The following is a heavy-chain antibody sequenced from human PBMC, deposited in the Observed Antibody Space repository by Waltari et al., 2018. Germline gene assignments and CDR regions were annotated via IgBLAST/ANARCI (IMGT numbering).Heavy chain of an antibody. V-gene: IGHV3-53*02. CDR1: GFTVSSNY. Sequence: EVQLVETGGGLIQPGGSLRLSCAASGFTVSSNYMSWVRQAPGKGLEWVSVIYSGGSTYYADSVKGRFTISRDNSKNTLYLQMNSLRAEDTAVYYCARAGRRGWNYEYFDYWGQGTLVTVSS. D-gene: IGHD1-7*01. CDR2: IYSGGST. CDR3: ARAGRRGWNYEYFDY. J-gene: IGHJ4*02.